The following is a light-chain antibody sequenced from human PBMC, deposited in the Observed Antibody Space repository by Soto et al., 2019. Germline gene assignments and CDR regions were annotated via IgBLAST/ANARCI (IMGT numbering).Light chain of an antibody. CDR3: QQYASSPPLT. CDR1: QSVSSSY. CDR2: GVS. Sequence: EIVLTQSPGTLSLSPGERATVSSRASQSVSSSYLAWYQQKPGQAPRLLIYGVSSRATGIPDRFSGSGSGTDFTLTISRLEPEDFAVYYCQQYASSPPLTFGGGTKLETK. V-gene: IGKV3-20*01. J-gene: IGKJ4*01.